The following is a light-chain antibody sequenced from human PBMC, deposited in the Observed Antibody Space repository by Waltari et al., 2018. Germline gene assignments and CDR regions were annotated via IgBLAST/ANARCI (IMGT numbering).Light chain of an antibody. CDR2: QDT. Sequence: SYDLTQPSSVSVSPGRTATIPCSGDKLGDKYVSWYQQKPGRSPFLVIYQDTKWPSGIPGRFSGSSSGSTATLTISGAQVMDEGDYYCQAWDGTTVVFGGGTKLTVL. CDR1: KLGDKY. J-gene: IGLJ2*01. V-gene: IGLV3-1*01. CDR3: QAWDGTTVV.